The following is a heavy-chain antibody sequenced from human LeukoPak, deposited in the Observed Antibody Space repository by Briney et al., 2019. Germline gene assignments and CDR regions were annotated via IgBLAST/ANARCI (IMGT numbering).Heavy chain of an antibody. CDR2: IYYSGST. V-gene: IGHV4-59*01. D-gene: IGHD2-8*01. Sequence: KPSETLSLTCTVSAGSINSYYWSWIRQPPGKGLEWIGYIYYSGSTNYNPSLKSRVTISVDTSKNQFSLKLSSVTTADTAVYYCARVMVNNWFDPWGQGTLVTVSS. CDR3: ARVMVNNWFDP. CDR1: AGSINSYY. J-gene: IGHJ5*02.